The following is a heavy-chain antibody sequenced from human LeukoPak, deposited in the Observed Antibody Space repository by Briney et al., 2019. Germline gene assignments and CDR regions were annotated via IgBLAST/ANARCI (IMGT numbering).Heavy chain of an antibody. CDR2: INHSGST. Sequence: SETLSLTCAVYGGSSSGYYWSWIRQPPGKGLERIGEINHSGSTNYNPSLKSRVTISVDTSKNQFSLKLSSVTAADTAVYYCARPSGFAALWGQGTLVTVSS. D-gene: IGHD1-1*01. CDR3: ARPSGFAAL. V-gene: IGHV4-34*01. CDR1: GGSSSGYY. J-gene: IGHJ4*02.